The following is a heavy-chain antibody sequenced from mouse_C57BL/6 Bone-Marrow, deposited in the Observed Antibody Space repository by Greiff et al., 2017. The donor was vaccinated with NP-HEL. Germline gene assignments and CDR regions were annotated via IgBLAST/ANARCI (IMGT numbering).Heavy chain of an antibody. CDR1: GFTFSDYG. V-gene: IGHV5-17*01. CDR3: SRFPLLPFRYFDV. J-gene: IGHJ1*03. CDR2: ISSGSSTI. D-gene: IGHD1-2*01. Sequence: EVQLVESGGGLVKPGGSLKLSCAASGFTFSDYGMHWVRQAPEKGLEWVAYISSGSSTIYYADTVKGRFTISRDNAKNTLFLQMTSLRSEDTAMYYCSRFPLLPFRYFDVWGTGTTVTVSS.